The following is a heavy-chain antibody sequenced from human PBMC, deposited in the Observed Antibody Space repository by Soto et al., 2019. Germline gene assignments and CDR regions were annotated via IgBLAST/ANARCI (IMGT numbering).Heavy chain of an antibody. Sequence: SETLSLTCAVSGGSSSRSNWWSWVRQPPGKGLEWIGEIYHSGSTNYNPSLKSRVTISVDKSKNQFSLKLSSVTAADTAVYYCARALDKYYYGMDVWGQGTTVTVSS. CDR2: IYHSGST. CDR1: GGSSSRSNW. J-gene: IGHJ6*02. CDR3: ARALDKYYYGMDV. V-gene: IGHV4-4*02.